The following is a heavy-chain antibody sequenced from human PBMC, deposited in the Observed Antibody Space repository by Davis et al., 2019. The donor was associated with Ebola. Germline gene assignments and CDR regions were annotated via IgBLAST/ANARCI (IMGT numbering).Heavy chain of an antibody. CDR2: INPNSGGT. V-gene: IGHV1-2*04. J-gene: IGHJ4*02. CDR1: GYTFTGYY. CDR3: ARGLRGYCSGGSCYSALGY. D-gene: IGHD2-15*01. Sequence: ASVKVSCKASGYTFTGYYMHWVRQAPGQGLEWMGWINPNSGGTNYAQKFQGWVTMTRDTSISTAYMELSSLRSEDTAVYYCARGLRGYCSGGSCYSALGYWGQGTLVTVSS.